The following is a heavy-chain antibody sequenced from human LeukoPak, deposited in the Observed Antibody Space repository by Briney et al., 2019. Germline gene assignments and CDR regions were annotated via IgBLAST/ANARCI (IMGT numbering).Heavy chain of an antibody. CDR2: IRYDGSNK. D-gene: IGHD3-22*01. CDR1: GSTSRTYG. V-gene: IGHV3-30*02. Sequence: PGGSLRSPCQAPGSTSRTYGMHWVPQAPAKGLEGVAFIRYDGSNKYYADSVKGRFTISRDNSKNTLYLQMNSLRAEDTAVYYCAKGDGYYDSSVDYWGQGTLVTVSS. J-gene: IGHJ4*02. CDR3: AKGDGYYDSSVDY.